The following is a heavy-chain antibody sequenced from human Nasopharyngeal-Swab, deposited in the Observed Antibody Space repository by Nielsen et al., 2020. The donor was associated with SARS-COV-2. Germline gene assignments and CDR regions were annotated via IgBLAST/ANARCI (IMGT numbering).Heavy chain of an antibody. D-gene: IGHD4-17*01. CDR2: TYYRSKWYN. V-gene: IGHV6-1*01. Sequence: QTLSLTCAISGDSVSSSSAAWNWIRQSPSRGLEWLGRTYYRSKWYNDYAVPVKSRITINPDTSKNQFSLHLNSVTPEDTAVYYCARARGAYGDYYYYYYTDVWGKGTTVTVSS. CDR1: GDSVSSSSAA. CDR3: ARARGAYGDYYYYYYTDV. J-gene: IGHJ6*03.